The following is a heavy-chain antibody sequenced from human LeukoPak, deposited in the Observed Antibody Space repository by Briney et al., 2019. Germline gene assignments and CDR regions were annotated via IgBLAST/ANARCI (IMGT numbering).Heavy chain of an antibody. CDR1: GFTFNNYA. CDR2: IGSSGADT. CDR3: AKRLERYFDY. J-gene: IGHJ4*02. Sequence: GGSLRLSCAASGFTFNNYAMGWVRQAPGKGLEWVSTIGSSGADTYYADSVKGRFTISRGNSKNTLYLQMNSLRAEDTAVYYCAKRLERYFDYWGQGTLVTVSS. V-gene: IGHV3-23*01. D-gene: IGHD1-1*01.